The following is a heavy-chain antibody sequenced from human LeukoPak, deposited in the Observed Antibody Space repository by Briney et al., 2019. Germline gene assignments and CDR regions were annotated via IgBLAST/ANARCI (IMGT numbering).Heavy chain of an antibody. CDR3: ARRGKLVTNYYYYYYMDV. Sequence: SETLSLTCTVSGGSISSYYWSWIRQPPGKGLEWIGYIYTSGSTNYNPSLKSRVTISVDTSKNQFSLKLSSVTAADTAVYYCARRGKLVTNYYYYYYMDVWGKGTTVTVSS. D-gene: IGHD2-21*02. CDR2: IYTSGST. CDR1: GGSISSYY. J-gene: IGHJ6*03. V-gene: IGHV4-4*09.